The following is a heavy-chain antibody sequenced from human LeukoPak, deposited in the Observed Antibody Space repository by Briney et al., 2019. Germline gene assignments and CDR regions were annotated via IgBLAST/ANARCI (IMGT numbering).Heavy chain of an antibody. CDR3: ARGAGIVGATRGDY. J-gene: IGHJ4*02. D-gene: IGHD1-26*01. CDR1: GFTFSSYS. V-gene: IGHV3-48*01. Sequence: PGGSLRLSCAASGFTFSSYSMNWVRQAPGKGLEWVSYISSSSSTIYYADSVKGRFTISKDNAKNSLYLQMNSLRAEDTAVYYCARGAGIVGATRGDYWGQGTLVTVSS. CDR2: ISSSSSTI.